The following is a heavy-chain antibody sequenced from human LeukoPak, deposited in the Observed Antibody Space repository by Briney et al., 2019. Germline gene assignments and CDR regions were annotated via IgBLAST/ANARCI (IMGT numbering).Heavy chain of an antibody. D-gene: IGHD3-3*01. CDR2: INPSGGST. Sequence: ASVKVSCKASGYTFTSYYMHWVRQAPGQGLEWMGIINPSGGSTSYAQKFQSRVTMTRNTSISTAYMELSSLRSEDTAVYYCAREGYYDFWSGYSIKGSNFDYWGQGTLVTVSS. CDR1: GYTFTSYY. V-gene: IGHV1-46*01. J-gene: IGHJ4*02. CDR3: AREGYYDFWSGYSIKGSNFDY.